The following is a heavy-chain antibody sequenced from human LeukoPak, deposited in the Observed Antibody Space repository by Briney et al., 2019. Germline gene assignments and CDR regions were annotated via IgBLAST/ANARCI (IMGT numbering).Heavy chain of an antibody. V-gene: IGHV3-30-3*01. CDR1: GFTFSSYA. D-gene: IGHD3-22*01. J-gene: IGHJ4*02. CDR2: ISYDGSNK. CDR3: ARGQDYYDSSGSDY. Sequence: GGSLRLSCAASGFTFSSYAMHWVRQAPGKGLEWVAVISYDGSNKYYADSVKGRFTISRDNSKNTLYLQMNSLRAEDTAVYYCARGQDYYDSSGSDYWGQGTLVTVSS.